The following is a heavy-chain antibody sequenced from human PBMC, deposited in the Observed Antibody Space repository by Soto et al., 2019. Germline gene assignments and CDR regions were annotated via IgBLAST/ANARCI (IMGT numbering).Heavy chain of an antibody. V-gene: IGHV4-59*01. D-gene: IGHD2-2*01. CDR1: GDSINNYY. J-gene: IGHJ4*02. Sequence: QVQLQESGPGLVKPSETLSLTCSVSGDSINNYYWSWIRQPPGKGLEWIGFVHYTGSANYNPSLKGRPPIAVGTSKKQFSRGLSSVTAADSGVYYCAREGASSFRGFDYGGQGPLVPVSS. CDR3: AREGASSFRGFDY. CDR2: VHYTGSA.